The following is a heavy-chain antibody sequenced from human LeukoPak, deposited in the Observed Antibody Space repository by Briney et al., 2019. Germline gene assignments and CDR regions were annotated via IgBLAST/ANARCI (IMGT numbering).Heavy chain of an antibody. CDR2: INWNGGSS. Sequence: GGSLRLSCAASGFTFDSYGMSWVRQAPGKGLEWVSGINWNGGSSCYADSVKGRSTISRDNAKDSLYLQMNSLRAEDTALYYCARALRGYCSSTSCLDDAFDIWGQGTMVTVSS. V-gene: IGHV3-20*04. J-gene: IGHJ3*02. CDR1: GFTFDSYG. D-gene: IGHD2-2*01. CDR3: ARALRGYCSSTSCLDDAFDI.